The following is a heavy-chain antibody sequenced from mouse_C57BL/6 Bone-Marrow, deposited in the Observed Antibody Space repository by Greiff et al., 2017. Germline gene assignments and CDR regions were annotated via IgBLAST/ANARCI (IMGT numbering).Heavy chain of an antibody. CDR3: AITTVVAFSKYFDY. D-gene: IGHD1-1*01. J-gene: IGHJ2*01. CDR1: GYTFTSYG. CDR2: IYPRSGNT. Sequence: QVQLQQPGAELVKPGASVKMSCKASGYTFTSYGISWVKQRNGQGLEWIGEIYPRSGNTYYNEKFKGKATLTAEKSSSKAYMELRSLTSEDSAVYFCAITTVVAFSKYFDYWGQGTTLTVSS. V-gene: IGHV1-81*01.